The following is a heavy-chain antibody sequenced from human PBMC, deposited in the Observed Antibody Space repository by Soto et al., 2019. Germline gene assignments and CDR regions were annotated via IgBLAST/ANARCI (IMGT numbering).Heavy chain of an antibody. V-gene: IGHV2-5*02. CDR1: GFSLSTSGVG. CDR3: AHRGIAAVPFDY. CDR2: IYWDDDK. J-gene: IGHJ4*02. D-gene: IGHD6-13*01. Sequence: QITLKESGPTLVKPTQTLTLTCTFSGFSLSTSGVGVGWIRQPPGKALEWLALIYWDDDKRYSPSLKSRLTIXKXXSKNQVVLTMTNMDPVDTATYYCAHRGIAAVPFDYWGQGTLVTVSS.